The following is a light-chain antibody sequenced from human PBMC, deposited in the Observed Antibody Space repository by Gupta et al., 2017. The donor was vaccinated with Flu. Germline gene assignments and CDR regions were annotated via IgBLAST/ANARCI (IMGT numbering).Light chain of an antibody. CDR3: QQSYSTPFT. V-gene: IGKV1-39*01. CDR2: AAS. Sequence: PSPLSASVGDRVTITCRASQSISSYLNWYQQKPGKAPKLLIYAASSLQSGVPSRFSGSGSGTDFTLTISSLQPEDFATYYCQQSYSTPFTFGPGTKVDIK. J-gene: IGKJ3*01. CDR1: QSISSY.